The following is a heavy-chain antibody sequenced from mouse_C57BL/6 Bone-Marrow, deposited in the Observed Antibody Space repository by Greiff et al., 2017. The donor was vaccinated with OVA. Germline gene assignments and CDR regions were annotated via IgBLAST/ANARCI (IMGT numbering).Heavy chain of an antibody. CDR3: TRAGGYYSFYFDY. J-gene: IGHJ2*01. CDR2: ISSGGDYI. V-gene: IGHV5-9-1*02. CDR1: GFTFSSYA. Sequence: EVQLQESGEGLVKPGGSLKLSCAASGFTFSSYAMSWVRQTPEKRLEWVAYISSGGDYIYYADTVKGRFTISRANARNALYLQMSSLKSEDTAMYYCTRAGGYYSFYFDYWGQGTTLTVSS. D-gene: IGHD2-3*01.